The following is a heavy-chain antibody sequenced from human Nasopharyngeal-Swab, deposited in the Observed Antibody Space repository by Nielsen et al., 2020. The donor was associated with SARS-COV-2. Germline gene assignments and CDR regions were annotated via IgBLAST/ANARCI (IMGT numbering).Heavy chain of an antibody. CDR3: ARAIGRFTMIVVAIDAFDI. V-gene: IGHV4-30-4*01. CDR2: IYYSGST. D-gene: IGHD3-22*01. CDR1: GCSISSGDYY. J-gene: IGHJ3*02. Sequence: SETLSLTCTVSGCSISSGDYYWSWIRQPPGKGLEWIGYIYYSGSTYYNPSLKSRVTISVDTSKNQFSLKLSSVTAADTAVYYCARAIGRFTMIVVAIDAFDIWGQGTMVTVSS.